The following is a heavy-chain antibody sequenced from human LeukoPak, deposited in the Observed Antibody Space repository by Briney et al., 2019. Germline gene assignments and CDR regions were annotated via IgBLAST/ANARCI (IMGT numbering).Heavy chain of an antibody. V-gene: IGHV3-74*01. CDR2: INSDGSST. CDR3: AKLIAELPSDFDY. J-gene: IGHJ4*02. CDR1: RFTFSTYW. Sequence: PGGSLRLSCAASRFTFSTYWMHWVRQAPGKGLVWVSRINSDGSSTGYADSVKGRFTISRDNAKNTLYLQMNSLRAEDTAVYYCAKLIAELPSDFDYWGQGTLVTVSS. D-gene: IGHD1-7*01.